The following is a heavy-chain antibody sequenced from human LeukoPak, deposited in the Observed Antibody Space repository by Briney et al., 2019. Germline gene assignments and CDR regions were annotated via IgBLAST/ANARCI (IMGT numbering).Heavy chain of an antibody. D-gene: IGHD5-12*01. V-gene: IGHV4-34*01. CDR2: INHSGST. CDR1: GGSFSGYY. J-gene: IGHJ4*02. CDR3: ARFGDIVATIDEAFDY. Sequence: SETLSLTCAVYGGSFSGYYWSWIRQPPGKGLEWIGEINHSGSTNYNPSLESRVTISVDTSKNQFSLKLSSVTAADTAVYYCARFGDIVATIDEAFDYWGQGTLVTVSS.